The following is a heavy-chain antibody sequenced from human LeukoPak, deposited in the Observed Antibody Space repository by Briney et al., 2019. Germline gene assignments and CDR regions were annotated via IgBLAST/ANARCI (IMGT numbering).Heavy chain of an antibody. V-gene: IGHV4-4*02. J-gene: IGHJ3*01. Sequence: PSGTLSLTCAVSNGSINSDNWWTWVRQSPGKGLEWIGEIYHSGSTNYNPSLWGRVTISMDKSKNQFSLNLNSVTAADTAVYYCAKGRDVLTGLLDDAFDVWGQGTMVAVSS. CDR2: IYHSGST. D-gene: IGHD3-9*01. CDR3: AKGRDVLTGLLDDAFDV. CDR1: NGSINSDNW.